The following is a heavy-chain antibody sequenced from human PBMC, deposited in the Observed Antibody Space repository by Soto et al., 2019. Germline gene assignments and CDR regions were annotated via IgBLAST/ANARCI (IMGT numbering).Heavy chain of an antibody. V-gene: IGHV4-30-4*01. D-gene: IGHD2-2*01. CDR2: IYHTGTT. CDR3: ARVMAAMQNWLDP. CDR1: GGSISNVGYF. Sequence: QVQLQESGPGLVKPSQTLSLTCTVSGGSISNVGYFWSWIRQPPGKGLEWIGFIYHTGTTYYNSSLSSRVSISIATSMSQFSLTLNSVTAADTAVYYCARVMAAMQNWLDPWGQGTLVTVSP. J-gene: IGHJ5*02.